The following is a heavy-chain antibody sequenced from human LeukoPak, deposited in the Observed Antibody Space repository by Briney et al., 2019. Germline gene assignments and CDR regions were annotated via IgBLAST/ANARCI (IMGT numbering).Heavy chain of an antibody. D-gene: IGHD3-10*01. CDR1: GGSFSGYY. V-gene: IGHV4-34*01. Sequence: SETLSLTCAVYGGSFSGYYWSWIRQPPGKGLEWIGEINHSGSTNYNPSLKSRVTISVDTSKNQFSLKLSSVTAADTGVYYCARGRAHYYYGSGSYYYYWGQGTLVTVSS. CDR2: INHSGST. J-gene: IGHJ4*02. CDR3: ARGRAHYYYGSGSYYYY.